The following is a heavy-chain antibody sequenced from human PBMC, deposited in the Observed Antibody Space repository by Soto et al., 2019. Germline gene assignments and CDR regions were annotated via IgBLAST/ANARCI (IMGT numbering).Heavy chain of an antibody. J-gene: IGHJ6*03. CDR2: IYYSGST. CDR1: GGSISSSSYY. D-gene: IGHD6-13*01. Sequence: SLTCTVSGGSISSSSYYWGWIRQPPGKGLEWIGSIYYSGSTYYNPSLKSRVTISVDTSKNQFSLKLSSVTAADTAVYYCARLITEQQLGHGLYYYYMDVWGKGTTVTVSS. V-gene: IGHV4-39*01. CDR3: ARLITEQQLGHGLYYYYMDV.